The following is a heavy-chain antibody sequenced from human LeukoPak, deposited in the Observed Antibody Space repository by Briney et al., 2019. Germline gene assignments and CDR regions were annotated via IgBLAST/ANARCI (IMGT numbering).Heavy chain of an antibody. CDR2: IIPIFGTA. J-gene: IGHJ4*02. CDR3: ARPLRFLEWFPLDY. V-gene: IGHV1-69*13. D-gene: IGHD3-3*01. Sequence: ASVKVSCKASGGTFSSYAISWVRQAPGQGLEWMGGIIPIFGTANYAQKFQGRVTITADESTSTAYVELSSLRSEDTAVYYCARPLRFLEWFPLDYWGQGTLVTVSS. CDR1: GGTFSSYA.